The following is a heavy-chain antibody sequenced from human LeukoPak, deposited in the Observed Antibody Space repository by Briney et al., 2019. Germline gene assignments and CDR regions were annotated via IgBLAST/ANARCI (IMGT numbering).Heavy chain of an antibody. Sequence: GASVKVSCKASGYTFTGYYMHWVRQAPGQGLEWMGWMNPNSGNTGYAQKFQGRVTMTRNTSISTAYMELSSLRSEDTAVYYCASMGYAFWSAQYQSYLGQGTLVTVSS. V-gene: IGHV1-8*02. CDR3: ASMGYAFWSAQYQSY. J-gene: IGHJ4*02. CDR2: MNPNSGNT. D-gene: IGHD3-3*01. CDR1: GYTFTGYY.